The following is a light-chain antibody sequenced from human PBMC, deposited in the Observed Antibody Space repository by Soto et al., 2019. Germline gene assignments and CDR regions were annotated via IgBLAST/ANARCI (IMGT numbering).Light chain of an antibody. CDR1: QTISRW. Sequence: DIQLTQNNTTLSAAVGDRVTITCRASQTISRWWAWYQQKPGQATKLLIYDASTLQSGVRSRCSGSASGTDFSLTISSLYPVDFGTRYCRKYSGYPQWPFCPGTK. CDR3: RKYSGYPQWP. J-gene: IGKJ1*01. V-gene: IGKV1-5*01. CDR2: DAS.